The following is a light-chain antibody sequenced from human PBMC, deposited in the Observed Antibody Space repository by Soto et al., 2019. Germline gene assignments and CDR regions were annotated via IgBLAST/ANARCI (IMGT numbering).Light chain of an antibody. CDR3: MQALQPPWT. Sequence: DIVMTQSPLSLPVTPGEPASISCRSSQSLLHSNGYNYLDWYLQKPGQSLQLLIYLGSNRASGVPDRFSGSGSGTDFTLKISRVEAEDVGVYYCMQALQPPWTFGQGTKVEIK. CDR2: LGS. J-gene: IGKJ1*01. V-gene: IGKV2-28*01. CDR1: QSLLHSNGYNY.